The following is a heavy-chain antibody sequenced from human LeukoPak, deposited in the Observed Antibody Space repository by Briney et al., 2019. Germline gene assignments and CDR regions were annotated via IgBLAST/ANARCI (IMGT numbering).Heavy chain of an antibody. CDR2: INHSGST. CDR3: ATYYGDGAYDTSRWFDP. V-gene: IGHV4-34*01. Sequence: SETLSLTCAVYGGSFCGYYWSWIRQPPGKGLEWIGEINHSGSTNYNPSLKSRVTISVDTSKNQFSLKLSSVTAADTAVYYCATYYGDGAYDTSRWFDPWGQGTLVTVSS. J-gene: IGHJ5*02. CDR1: GGSFCGYY. D-gene: IGHD5-24*01.